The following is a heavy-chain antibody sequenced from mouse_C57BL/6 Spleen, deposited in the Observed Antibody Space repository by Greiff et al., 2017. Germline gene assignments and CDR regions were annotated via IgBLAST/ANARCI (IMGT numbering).Heavy chain of an antibody. J-gene: IGHJ4*01. CDR3: ARGGGGGYYYAMDY. V-gene: IGHV1-54*01. CDR1: GYAFTNYL. Sequence: VQLQESGAELVRPGTSVKVSCKASGYAFTNYLIEWVKQRPGQGLEWIGVINPGSGGTNYNEKFKGKATLTADKSSSTAYMQLSSLTSEDAAVDFGARGGGGGYYYAMDYWGQGTSVTVSS. CDR2: INPGSGGT. D-gene: IGHD3-1*01.